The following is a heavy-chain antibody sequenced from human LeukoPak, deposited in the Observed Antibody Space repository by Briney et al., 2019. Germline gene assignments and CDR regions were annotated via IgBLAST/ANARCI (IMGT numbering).Heavy chain of an antibody. J-gene: IGHJ4*02. Sequence: ASVKVSCKASGYTFTSYGISWVRQAPGQGLEWMGWISAYNGNTNYAQKPQGRVTMTTDTSTSTAYMELRSLRSDDTAVYYCARDQDIVVVTALMGSYDYWGQGTLVTVSS. D-gene: IGHD2-21*02. CDR1: GYTFTSYG. V-gene: IGHV1-18*01. CDR3: ARDQDIVVVTALMGSYDY. CDR2: ISAYNGNT.